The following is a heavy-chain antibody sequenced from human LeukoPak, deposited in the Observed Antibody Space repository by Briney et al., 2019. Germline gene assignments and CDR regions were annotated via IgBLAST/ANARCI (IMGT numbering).Heavy chain of an antibody. CDR3: AKEDAPLGGRPNY. CDR2: ISGSGANT. CDR1: GFTFSSYA. J-gene: IGHJ4*02. Sequence: GGSLRLSCAASGFTFSSYAMNWVRQAPGKGLEWVSAISGSGANTYYADSVKGRFTISRDNSKNTLYLQMKSLRAEDTAVYYCAKEDAPLGGRPNYWGQGTLVTVSS. V-gene: IGHV3-23*01. D-gene: IGHD3-16*01.